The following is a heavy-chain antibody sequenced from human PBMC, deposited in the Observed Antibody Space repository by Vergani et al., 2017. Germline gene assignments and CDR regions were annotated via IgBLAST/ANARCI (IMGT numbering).Heavy chain of an antibody. CDR2: ISGRGGST. CDR3: AKDLDMVGSFGH. D-gene: IGHD2-2*03. V-gene: IGHV3-23*01. Sequence: EVQLLESGGGLVQPGGSLRLSCAASGFTFSSYAMSWVRQAPGKGLEWVSAISGRGGSTYYADSVKGRFTISRDNSKNTLYLQMNSLRAEDTAVYYCAKDLDMVGSFGHWGQGTLVTVSS. J-gene: IGHJ1*01. CDR1: GFTFSSYA.